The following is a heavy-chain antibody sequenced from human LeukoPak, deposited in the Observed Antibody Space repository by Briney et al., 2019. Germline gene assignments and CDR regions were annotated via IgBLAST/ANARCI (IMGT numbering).Heavy chain of an antibody. V-gene: IGHV3-30*04. CDR1: GFTFSSYA. CDR2: ISYDGGNK. CDR3: ASDRLAAAVLGY. D-gene: IGHD6-13*01. Sequence: GGSLRLSCAASGFTFSSYAMHWVRQAPGKGLEWVAVISYDGGNKYYADSVKGRFTISRDNSKNTLYLQMNSLRTEDTAVYYCASDRLAAAVLGYWGQGTLVTVSS. J-gene: IGHJ4*02.